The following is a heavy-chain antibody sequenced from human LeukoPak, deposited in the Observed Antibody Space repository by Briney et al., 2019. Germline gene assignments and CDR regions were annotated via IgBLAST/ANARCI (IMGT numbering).Heavy chain of an antibody. CDR2: VNPSSISA. J-gene: IGHJ3*02. Sequence: ASVKVSCKASGYTVTSYYMHWVRQAPGQGLEWMGIVNPSSISASYAQKFQGRVTMTRDTSTSTAYMELRSLRSDDTAVYYCARDPGYSSSWDSFDIWGQGTMVTVSS. V-gene: IGHV1-46*01. CDR1: GYTVTSYY. CDR3: ARDPGYSSSWDSFDI. D-gene: IGHD6-13*01.